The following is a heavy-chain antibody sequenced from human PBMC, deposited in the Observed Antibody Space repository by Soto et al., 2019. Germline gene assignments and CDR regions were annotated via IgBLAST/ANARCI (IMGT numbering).Heavy chain of an antibody. D-gene: IGHD2-15*01. V-gene: IGHV3-21*01. CDR3: ARDCSGGSCYSGGPPMDS. CDR2: ISRSSSFI. CDR1: GFTFSSYN. J-gene: IGHJ4*02. Sequence: EVQLVESGGGLVKPGGSLRLSCAASGFTFSSYNMNWVRQAPGKGLEWVSYISRSSSFISYADSVKGRFTISRDNAKNSLYLQMNSLRAEDTAVYYCARDCSGGSCYSGGPPMDSWGQGTLVTVSS.